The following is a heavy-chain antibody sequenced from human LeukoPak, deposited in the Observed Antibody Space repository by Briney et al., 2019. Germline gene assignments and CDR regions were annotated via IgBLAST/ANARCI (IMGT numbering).Heavy chain of an antibody. CDR3: ARFDSSGYYLDY. V-gene: IGHV1-46*01. D-gene: IGHD3-22*01. Sequence: ASVKVSCKASGYTFTSYYMHWVRQAPGQGLEWMGIINPSGGSTSYAQKFQGRVTMTRDTSTSTAYMELSSLGSEDTAVYYCARFDSSGYYLDYWGQGTLVTVSS. J-gene: IGHJ4*02. CDR1: GYTFTSYY. CDR2: INPSGGST.